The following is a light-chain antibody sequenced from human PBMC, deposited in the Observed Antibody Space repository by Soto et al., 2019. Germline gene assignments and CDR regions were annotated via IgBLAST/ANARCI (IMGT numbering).Light chain of an antibody. V-gene: IGKV3-15*01. CDR2: GAS. J-gene: IGKJ2*01. Sequence: EIVMTQSPATLSVYPGERATLSCRASQSVSSYLAWYQQKPGQAPRLLIYGASTRATGIPARFSGSGSGTELTLTVSCLHSEDFAGYCCPQYNSLPPLYSFGQGTKLDIK. CDR1: QSVSSY. CDR3: PQYNSLPPLYS.